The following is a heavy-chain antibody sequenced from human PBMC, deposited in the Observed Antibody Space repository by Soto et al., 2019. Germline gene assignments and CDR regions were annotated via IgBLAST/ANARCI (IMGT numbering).Heavy chain of an antibody. CDR1: GLTFSSYA. CDR2: ISGGGYST. J-gene: IGHJ3*02. D-gene: IGHD3-10*01. V-gene: IGHV3-23*01. CDR3: AKDMVSSTASDAFDI. Sequence: HPGGSLRLSCSASGLTFSSYAMTWVRQAPGKGLEWVSGISGGGYSTDYADSVKGRFTISRDNSKNTLYLQMNSLRVEDTAVYYCAKDMVSSTASDAFDIRGQGTMVTVSS.